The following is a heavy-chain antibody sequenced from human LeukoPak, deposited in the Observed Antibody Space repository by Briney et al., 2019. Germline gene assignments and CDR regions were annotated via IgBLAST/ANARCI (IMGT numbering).Heavy chain of an antibody. J-gene: IGHJ4*02. D-gene: IGHD3-22*01. Sequence: SETLSLTCAVYGGSFSGYYWSWIRQPPGKGLEWIGEINHSGSTNYNPSLKSRVTISVDTSKNQFSLKPSSVTAADTAVYYCARPYRPYDSSGYYYGFDYWGQGTLVTVSS. CDR3: ARPYRPYDSSGYYYGFDY. CDR2: INHSGST. V-gene: IGHV4-34*01. CDR1: GGSFSGYY.